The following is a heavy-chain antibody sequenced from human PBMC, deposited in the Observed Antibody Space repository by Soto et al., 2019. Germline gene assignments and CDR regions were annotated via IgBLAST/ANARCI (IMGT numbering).Heavy chain of an antibody. CDR1: GDSVSSNSAT. CDR2: TYYRSKWYY. V-gene: IGHV6-1*01. D-gene: IGHD3-16*01. J-gene: IGHJ4*02. CDR3: VKAWGSGDY. Sequence: SQTLSLTCAISGDSVSSNSATWNLIRQSPSRGLEWLGRTYYRSKWYYDYAVSVKSRITINPDTSKNQFSLQLNSVTPEDTAVYYCVKAWGSGDYWGQGTLVTVSS.